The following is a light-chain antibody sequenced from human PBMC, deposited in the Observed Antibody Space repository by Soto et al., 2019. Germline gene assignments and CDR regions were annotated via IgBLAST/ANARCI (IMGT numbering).Light chain of an antibody. CDR1: QSVSSNY. Sequence: EIVLTQSPGTLSLSPEERATLSCRATQSVSSNYFAWYQQKPGQAPRLLIYAASSRITGIPDRFSGSGSGTDFTLTISRLEPEDFAVYHCHQYGSSPRTFGQGTKVEIK. J-gene: IGKJ1*01. V-gene: IGKV3-20*01. CDR2: AAS. CDR3: HQYGSSPRT.